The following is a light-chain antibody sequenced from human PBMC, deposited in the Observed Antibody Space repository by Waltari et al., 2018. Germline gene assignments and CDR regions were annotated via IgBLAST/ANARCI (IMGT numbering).Light chain of an antibody. Sequence: DIVMTQSPDSLAVSLGERAPITCKSSQNILFSSNNKDYLCWYQQKPGQPPKLLIYGASTRASGIPDRFSGSGSGTDFTLTISSLQAEDVAVYYCQQYYNTPWTFGQGTKVEIK. J-gene: IGKJ1*01. CDR1: QNILFSSNNKDY. CDR2: GAS. CDR3: QQYYNTPWT. V-gene: IGKV4-1*01.